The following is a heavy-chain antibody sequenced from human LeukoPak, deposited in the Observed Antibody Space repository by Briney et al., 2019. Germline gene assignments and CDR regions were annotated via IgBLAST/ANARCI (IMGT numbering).Heavy chain of an antibody. CDR1: GGSISRGDYY. Sequence: SETLFLTCTVSGGSISRGDYYWSWIRQPPGKGLEWIGHIYYSGSTYYNPSLKSRVTISVDTSKNQFSLRLSSVTAADTAIYYCARVGYDSSGYYFYYFDYWGQGTLVTVSS. CDR3: ARVGYDSSGYYFYYFDY. J-gene: IGHJ4*02. D-gene: IGHD3-22*01. V-gene: IGHV4-30-4*01. CDR2: IYYSGST.